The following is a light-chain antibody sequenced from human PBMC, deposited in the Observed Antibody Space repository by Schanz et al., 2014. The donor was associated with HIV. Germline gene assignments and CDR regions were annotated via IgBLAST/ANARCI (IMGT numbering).Light chain of an antibody. Sequence: EMVMTQSPATLSVSPGERATLSCRASQSVTSDLPWSQQKPGQPPRLLIYGASTRATGIPGRFSGSGSGTEFTLTISSLQFEDLAVYYCQQRSNWPLTFGGGTKVEIK. J-gene: IGKJ4*01. V-gene: IGKV3-15*01. CDR2: GAS. CDR3: QQRSNWPLT. CDR1: QSVTSD.